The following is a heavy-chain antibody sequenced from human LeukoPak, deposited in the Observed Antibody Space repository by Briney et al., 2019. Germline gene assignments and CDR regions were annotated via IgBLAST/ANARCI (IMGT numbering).Heavy chain of an antibody. V-gene: IGHV1-8*01. CDR3: VRVQSGSYARYGMDV. CDR1: GYTLTNYD. D-gene: IGHD1-26*01. J-gene: IGHJ6*02. Sequence: ASVKVSCEASGYTLTNYDINWVRQATGQGLEWMGWMNPNSGHTGYTQKFQGRVTMTRDTSISTAYMELSSLRFEDTAVYYCVRVQSGSYARYGMDVWGQGTTVIVSS. CDR2: MNPNSGHT.